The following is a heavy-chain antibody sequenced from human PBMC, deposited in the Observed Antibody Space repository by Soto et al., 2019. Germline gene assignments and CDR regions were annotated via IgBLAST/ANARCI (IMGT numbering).Heavy chain of an antibody. V-gene: IGHV5-51*01. D-gene: IGHD3-10*01. CDR3: ARGEVMVRGPSRDFEI. CDR1: GYRFPSYW. CDR2: IYPGDSDT. J-gene: IGHJ3*02. Sequence: GASLKISCKGSGYRFPSYWIGWVRQMPGKGLEWMGIIYPGDSDTRYSPSFQGQVTISADKSISTAYLQWSSLKAPDTAMYYCARGEVMVRGPSRDFEIWGQGTMVTV.